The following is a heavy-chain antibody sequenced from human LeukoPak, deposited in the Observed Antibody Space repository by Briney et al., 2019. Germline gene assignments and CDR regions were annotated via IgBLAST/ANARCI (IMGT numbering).Heavy chain of an antibody. D-gene: IGHD4-17*01. CDR3: AREDGHTVTTSHFDY. CDR1: GFTFNRYA. J-gene: IGHJ4*02. V-gene: IGHV3-23*01. Sequence: HPGGSLRLSCAASGFTFNRYAMNWVRQAPGKGLEWVAGIIGGGSEYYADSVKGRFTISRDNSKNTLYLQMNSLRAEDTAVYYCAREDGHTVTTSHFDYWGQGTLVTVSS. CDR2: IIGGGSE.